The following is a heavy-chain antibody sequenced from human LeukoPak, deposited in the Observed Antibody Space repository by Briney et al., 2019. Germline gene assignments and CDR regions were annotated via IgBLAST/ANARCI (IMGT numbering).Heavy chain of an antibody. CDR2: VSYDGSNK. D-gene: IGHD5-12*01. Sequence: GRSLRLSCAASGFTFSSYGMHWVRQAPGKGPEWVAVVSYDGSNKYYTDSVKGRFTISRDNSKNTLYLQMNSLRAEDTAVYYCAKDYSGYDFNYFDYWGQGTLVTVSS. CDR3: AKDYSGYDFNYFDY. CDR1: GFTFSSYG. J-gene: IGHJ4*02. V-gene: IGHV3-30*18.